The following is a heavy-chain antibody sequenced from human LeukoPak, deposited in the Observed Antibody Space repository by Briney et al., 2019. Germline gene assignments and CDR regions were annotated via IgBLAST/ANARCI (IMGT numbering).Heavy chain of an antibody. CDR2: ISSSGSTI. J-gene: IGHJ4*02. V-gene: IGHV3-48*04. Sequence: GGSLRLSCAASEFTYGMNWVRQAPGKGLEWVSYISSSGSTIYYAGSVKGRFTISRDNAKNSLYLQMNSLRAEDTAVYYCARARPPPYGYFYDYWGQGTLVTVSS. CDR1: EFTYG. CDR3: ARARPPPYGYFYDY. D-gene: IGHD5-18*01.